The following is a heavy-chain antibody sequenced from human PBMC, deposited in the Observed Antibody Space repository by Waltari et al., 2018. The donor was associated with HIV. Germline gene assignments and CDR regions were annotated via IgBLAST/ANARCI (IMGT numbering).Heavy chain of an antibody. CDR2: LYGVDGT. J-gene: IGHJ3*01. D-gene: IGHD1-1*01. CDR1: GFSVSDYY. CDR3: ARIGAATGNVHAFDL. V-gene: IGHV3-53*02. Sequence: EVQLVETEGGFIQPGGTLRLSCAVSGFSVSDYYMSWIRPAPGKGLEWVSILYGVDGTYYADSVKGRVTISRDNSKSTVFLQMNSLRVEDTAMYFCARIGAATGNVHAFDLWGLGTMVNVFS.